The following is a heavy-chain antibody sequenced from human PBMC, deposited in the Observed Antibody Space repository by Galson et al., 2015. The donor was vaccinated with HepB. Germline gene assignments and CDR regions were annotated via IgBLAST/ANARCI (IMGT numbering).Heavy chain of an antibody. CDR2: INTNSGGT. CDR1: GYTLTAYY. V-gene: IGHV1-2*02. Sequence: SVKVSCKASGYTLTAYYIHWVRQAPGQGLEWMGWINTNSGGTNYAQNFQGRVSMTRDTSINTAYMELSSLISDDTALYYCARGQEYFAFDIWGQGTMVTVSS. J-gene: IGHJ3*02. CDR3: ARGQEYFAFDI. D-gene: IGHD2/OR15-2a*01.